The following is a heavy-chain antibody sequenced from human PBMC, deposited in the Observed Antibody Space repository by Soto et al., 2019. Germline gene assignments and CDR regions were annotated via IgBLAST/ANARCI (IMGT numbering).Heavy chain of an antibody. CDR2: INPSGGST. J-gene: IGHJ6*02. D-gene: IGHD3-16*01. Sequence: ASVKVSCKASGYTFTSYYMHWVRQAPGQGLEWMGIINPSGGSTSYAQKFQGRVTMTRDTSTSTVYMELSSLRSEDTAVYYCARDLAGDGYNYGMDVWGQGTTVTVSS. V-gene: IGHV1-46*01. CDR3: ARDLAGDGYNYGMDV. CDR1: GYTFTSYY.